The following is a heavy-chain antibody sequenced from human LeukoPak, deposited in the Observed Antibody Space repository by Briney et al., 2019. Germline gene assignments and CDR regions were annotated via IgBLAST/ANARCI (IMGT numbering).Heavy chain of an antibody. CDR2: TWYEGSNK. CDR1: GLTFRRYG. J-gene: IGHJ6*02. D-gene: IGHD5-12*01. CDR3: ASPRNSGYAGDYYYGMDV. V-gene: IGHV3-33*02. Sequence: GGPLTLPCAPSGLTFRRYGMHWARQAPGKGLEWVAATWYEGSNKYYAVSVKGRFPISRDNSTNSLFLQMNSLRAEDTAVYFWASPRNSGYAGDYYYGMDVCGQGNTVTVSS.